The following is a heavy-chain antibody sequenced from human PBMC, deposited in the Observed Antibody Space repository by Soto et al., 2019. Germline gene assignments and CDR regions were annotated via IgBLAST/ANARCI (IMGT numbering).Heavy chain of an antibody. CDR3: ASGIQLWLRRMNNGYSG. V-gene: IGHV1-69*12. CDR1: GGTFSTYA. D-gene: IGHD5-18*01. Sequence: QVQLVQSGAEVKKPESSVKVSCKAPGGTFSTYAISWVRQAPGQGLEWMGGIIPMIGTANYAQRFQDRVTITADESTNTVYMELSSLRSEDTAVYFCASGIQLWLRRMNNGYSGWGQGTLVTVSS. J-gene: IGHJ4*02. CDR2: IIPMIGTA.